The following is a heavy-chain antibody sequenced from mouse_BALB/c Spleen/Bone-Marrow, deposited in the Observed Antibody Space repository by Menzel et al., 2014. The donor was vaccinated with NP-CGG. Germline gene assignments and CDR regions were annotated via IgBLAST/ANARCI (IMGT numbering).Heavy chain of an antibody. CDR2: IFPGNGST. D-gene: IGHD1-2*01. V-gene: IGHV1-77*01. Sequence: QVQLKQSGAELVKPGASVKLSCKASGYTFTNYDINWVRQRPEQGLEWIGWIFPGNGSTNYNEKFKGKATLTTDKSSSTAYMQLSRLTSEDSAVYFCARSNSISTATDYWGRGTTLTVSS. CDR1: GYTFTNYD. J-gene: IGHJ2*01. CDR3: ARSNSISTATDY.